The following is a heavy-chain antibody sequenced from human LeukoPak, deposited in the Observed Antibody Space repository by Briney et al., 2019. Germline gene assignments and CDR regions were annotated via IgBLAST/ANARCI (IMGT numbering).Heavy chain of an antibody. CDR2: ISYIGST. D-gene: IGHD4-17*01. Sequence: ESSETLSLTCTVSGDSFSSHYWSWIRQPPGKGLEWIGYISYIGSTNYNPSLKSRVTISIDTSKNQFSLKLISVTAADTAVYHCARDLVTVTKGFDIWGQGTMVSVSS. CDR1: GDSFSSHY. J-gene: IGHJ3*02. CDR3: ARDLVTVTKGFDI. V-gene: IGHV4-59*11.